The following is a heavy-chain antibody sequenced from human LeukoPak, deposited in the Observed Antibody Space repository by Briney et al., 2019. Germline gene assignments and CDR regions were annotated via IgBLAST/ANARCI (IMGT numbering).Heavy chain of an antibody. CDR2: VSSSSSFI. V-gene: IGHV3-21*01. D-gene: IGHD3-16*01. J-gene: IGHJ4*02. Sequence: GGSLRLSCAASGFTFSNYCMNWVRQAPGKGLEWVSSVSSSSSFIYYADSVKGRFTISRDNAKNSLYMQMNSLRAEDTAVYYCARGMEFGVTSGFDSWGQGTPLTVSS. CDR1: GFTFSNYC. CDR3: ARGMEFGVTSGFDS.